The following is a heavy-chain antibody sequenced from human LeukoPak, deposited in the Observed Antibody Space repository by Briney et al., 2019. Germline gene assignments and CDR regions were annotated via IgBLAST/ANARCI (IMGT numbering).Heavy chain of an antibody. Sequence: EASVKVSCTASGYTFTNYYMHWVRQAPGQGLEWMGIINPSGGSTSYAQKFQGRLTMTRDTSTSTVYMELSSLRSEDTAVYYCALAARYYYYGMDVWGQGTTVTVSS. CDR2: INPSGGST. CDR3: ALAARYYYYGMDV. CDR1: GYTFTNYY. V-gene: IGHV1-46*01. D-gene: IGHD6-6*01. J-gene: IGHJ6*02.